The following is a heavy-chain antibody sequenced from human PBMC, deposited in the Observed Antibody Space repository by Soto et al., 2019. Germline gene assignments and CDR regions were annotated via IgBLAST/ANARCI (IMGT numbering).Heavy chain of an antibody. CDR3: AITPAWFAGMAV. Sequence: ASGKGSLKSSGDTFSDYYINWVRRAPGQGLECMGWIHLDSCKTSFAQKFHGRLTMTGGTSIDTAYMDLTSLTSEDTAVYYCAITPAWFAGMAVWGQGTTVTLSS. CDR2: IHLDSCKT. D-gene: IGHD3-10*01. J-gene: IGHJ6*02. V-gene: IGHV1-8*01. CDR1: GDTFSDYY.